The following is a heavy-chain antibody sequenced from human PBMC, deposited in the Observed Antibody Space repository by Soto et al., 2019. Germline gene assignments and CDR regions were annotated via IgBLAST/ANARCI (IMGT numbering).Heavy chain of an antibody. CDR2: MYYSGAT. Sequence: QLQLQESGPGLVKPSETLSLACTVSGGSISSNSYYWDWIRQPPGKGLEWIGSMYYSGATYHNPSLQSRVTISVDTSKNQFSLHLSSVTAADTAVYYGARHVAYDSVWGKSDGSDYWGQGTLVTVSS. CDR3: ARHVAYDSVWGKSDGSDY. J-gene: IGHJ4*02. CDR1: GGSISSNSYY. V-gene: IGHV4-39*01. D-gene: IGHD3-16*01.